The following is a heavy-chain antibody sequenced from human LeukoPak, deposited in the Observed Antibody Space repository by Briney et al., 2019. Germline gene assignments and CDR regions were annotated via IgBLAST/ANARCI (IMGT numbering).Heavy chain of an antibody. CDR1: GFNFTNYN. V-gene: IGHV3-21*01. CDR3: ARDLAWDAFDI. J-gene: IGHJ3*02. Sequence: GGPLRLSCAASGFNFTNYNMNWVRQAPGKGLEWVSYIHSSSGSIYYADSLKGRFTISRDNAKNSLYLQMNSLRAEDTAVYYCARDLAWDAFDIWGQGTMVTVSS. CDR2: IHSSSGSI.